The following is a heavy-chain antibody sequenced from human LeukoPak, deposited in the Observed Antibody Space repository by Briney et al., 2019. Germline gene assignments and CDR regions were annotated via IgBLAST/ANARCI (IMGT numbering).Heavy chain of an antibody. D-gene: IGHD3-22*01. J-gene: IGHJ3*02. CDR2: IIPIFGTA. V-gene: IGHV1-69*13. CDR3: ALKTYYYDSSGYYEDAFDI. Sequence: ASVKVSCKASGGTFSSYAISWVQQAPGQGLEWMGGIIPIFGTANYAQKFQGRVTITADESTSTAYMELSSLRSEDTAVYYCALKTYYYDSSGYYEDAFDIWGQGTMVTVSS. CDR1: GGTFSSYA.